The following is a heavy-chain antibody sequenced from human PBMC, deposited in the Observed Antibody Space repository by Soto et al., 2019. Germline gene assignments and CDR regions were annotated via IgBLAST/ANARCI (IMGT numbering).Heavy chain of an antibody. Sequence: ASVKVSCKASGYTFTSCDINCVRQATGQGLEWMGWMNPNSGNTGYAQKFQGRVTMTRNTSISTAYMELSSLRSEDTAVYYCARGGYYDYVWGSYRYLDWFDPWGQGTLVTVSS. CDR2: MNPNSGNT. V-gene: IGHV1-8*01. D-gene: IGHD3-16*02. J-gene: IGHJ5*02. CDR1: GYTFTSCD. CDR3: ARGGYYDYVWGSYRYLDWFDP.